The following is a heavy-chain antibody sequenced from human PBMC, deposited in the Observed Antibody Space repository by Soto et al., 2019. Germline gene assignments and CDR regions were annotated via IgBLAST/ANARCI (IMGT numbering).Heavy chain of an antibody. D-gene: IGHD2-15*01. Sequence: QVQLQESGPGLVKPSGTLSLTCGVSGDSCRGANWWTLVRQPAGKGLEWIGDILHTGSTDYSPSLRSRVTISIETSKKEFSLNLTAVTAADTAVYYFARSPRRVDGKWYLDYWGQGVLVTVSS. CDR3: ARSPRRVDGKWYLDY. V-gene: IGHV4-4*02. CDR1: GDSCRGANW. CDR2: ILHTGST. J-gene: IGHJ4*02.